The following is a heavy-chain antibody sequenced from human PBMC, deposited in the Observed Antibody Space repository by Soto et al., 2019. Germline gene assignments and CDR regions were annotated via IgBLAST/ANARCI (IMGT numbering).Heavy chain of an antibody. V-gene: IGHV3-23*01. CDR3: PREPSAGKTALDS. J-gene: IGHJ5*01. D-gene: IGHD2-21*02. Sequence: EGSLRLSCTAAGGNVGGFAVNWVRQAPGKGMDWVAGISVSDGFIYYSDSVRGRFYISRDASENILYLQMNSLRVDYPAPYQCPREPSAGKTALDS. CDR2: ISVSDGFI. CDR1: GGNVGGFA.